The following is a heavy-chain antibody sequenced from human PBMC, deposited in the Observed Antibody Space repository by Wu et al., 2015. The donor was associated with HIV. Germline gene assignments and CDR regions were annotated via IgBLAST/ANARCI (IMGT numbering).Heavy chain of an antibody. CDR2: INPNDGGT. CDR1: GYNFRGYY. J-gene: IGHJ5*02. CDR3: ARDRRIYGDNVGVISWFDP. D-gene: IGHD4-17*01. V-gene: IGHV1-2*06. Sequence: QVRLVQSGAEVRKPGASVKISCKASGYNFRGYYIHWVRQAPGQGLEWMGRINPNDGGTHYAQKFQGRVTMTRDTSISTAYMELSRLKSDDTAVYYCARDRRIYGDNVGVISWFDPWGQGTLVTVSS.